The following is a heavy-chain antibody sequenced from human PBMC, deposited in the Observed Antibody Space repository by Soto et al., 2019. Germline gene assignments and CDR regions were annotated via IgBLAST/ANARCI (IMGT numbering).Heavy chain of an antibody. Sequence: ASVKVSCKASGYTFTGYYMHWVRQAPGQGLEWMGWINPNSGGTNYAQKFQGWVTMTRDTSISTAYMELSRLRSDDTAVYYCARDHQCSGGSCSSDASDIWGQATMVT. D-gene: IGHD2-15*01. CDR2: INPNSGGT. J-gene: IGHJ3*02. CDR3: ARDHQCSGGSCSSDASDI. CDR1: GYTFTGYY. V-gene: IGHV1-2*04.